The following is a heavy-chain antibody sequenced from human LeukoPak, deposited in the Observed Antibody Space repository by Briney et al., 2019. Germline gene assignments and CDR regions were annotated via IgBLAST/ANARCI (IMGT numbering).Heavy chain of an antibody. Sequence: SETLSLTCAVYGGSFSVYSWTWIRQTPGKGLEWIAEINHRGSTNYNPSLKRRVTISIDTSKSQFSLQLNSVTAADTGVYYCARGLVGASFGGYDHWGQGNLVTVSS. CDR2: INHRGST. V-gene: IGHV4-34*01. CDR3: ARGLVGASFGGYDH. D-gene: IGHD1-26*01. J-gene: IGHJ4*02. CDR1: GGSFSVYS.